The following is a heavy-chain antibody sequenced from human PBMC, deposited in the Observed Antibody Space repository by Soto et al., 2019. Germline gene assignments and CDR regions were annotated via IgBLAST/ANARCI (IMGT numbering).Heavy chain of an antibody. CDR2: IGSSSSYT. J-gene: IGHJ6*02. D-gene: IGHD6-13*01. Sequence: QVQLVESGGGLVKPGGSLRLSCAASGFTFSDYYMSWIRRAPGKGLEWVSYIGSSSSYTNYADSVKGRFTISRDNAKNSLYLQMNSLRAEDTAVYYCARGGRGGYSSSNYYGMGIWGQGTTVTVSS. CDR1: GFTFSDYY. CDR3: ARGGRGGYSSSNYYGMGI. V-gene: IGHV3-11*05.